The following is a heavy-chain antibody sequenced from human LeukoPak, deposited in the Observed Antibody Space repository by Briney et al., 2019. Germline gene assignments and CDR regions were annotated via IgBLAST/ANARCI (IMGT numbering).Heavy chain of an antibody. J-gene: IGHJ4*02. CDR1: GGSCDDYY. D-gene: IGHD5-24*01. CDR2: IHPSEGF. CDR3: ARGRDRSKAGDH. V-gene: IGHV4-34*01. Sequence: SETLSLTCDVYGGSCDDYYCSWIRQPPGKGLEWIGEIHPSEGFYYNSSPVSRVTISIDPSKTHFSLRLASVTAADTAFYYCARGRDRSKAGDHWGQGSLVTVSS.